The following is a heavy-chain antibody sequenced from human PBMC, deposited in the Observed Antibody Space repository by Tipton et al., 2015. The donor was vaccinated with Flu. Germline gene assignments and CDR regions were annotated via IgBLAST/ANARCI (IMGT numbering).Heavy chain of an antibody. CDR1: GFTFSSYG. J-gene: IGHJ6*02. CDR3: AKAPIYYDFWSGYYDFWYYYGMDV. D-gene: IGHD3-3*01. Sequence: CAASGFTFSSYGMHWVRQAPGKGLEWVAVISYDGSNKYYADSVKGRFTISRDNSKNTLYLQMNSLRAEDTAVYYCAKAPIYYDFWSGYYDFWYYYGMDVWGQGTTVTVSS. CDR2: ISYDGSNK. V-gene: IGHV3-30*18.